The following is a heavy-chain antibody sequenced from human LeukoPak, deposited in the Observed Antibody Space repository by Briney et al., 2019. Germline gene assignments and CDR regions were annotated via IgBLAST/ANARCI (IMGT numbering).Heavy chain of an antibody. CDR2: IKQDGIEK. CDR1: GFTFSSYW. V-gene: IGHV3-7*01. D-gene: IGHD2-2*01. J-gene: IGHJ6*03. Sequence: GGSLRLSCAASGFTFSSYWMSWVRQAPGKGLEWVANIKQDGIEKYYVDSIKGRFTISRDNAKNSLYLQMNSLRAEDTAVYYCARVLRQLASYYYYYMDVWGKGTTVTVSS. CDR3: ARVLRQLASYYYYYMDV.